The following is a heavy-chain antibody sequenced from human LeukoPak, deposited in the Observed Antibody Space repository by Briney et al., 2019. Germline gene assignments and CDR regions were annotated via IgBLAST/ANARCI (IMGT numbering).Heavy chain of an antibody. J-gene: IGHJ4*02. Sequence: SETLSLTCTVSGGSISGHYWSWIRQSPGKGLEWLGYIYYSGNTAYNPSLKSRITISVDTSKSQFSLRLNSVTAADTAVYYCARETTALDYWGQGTLVTVSS. V-gene: IGHV4-59*11. CDR3: ARETTALDY. CDR2: IYYSGNT. D-gene: IGHD1-1*01. CDR1: GGSISGHY.